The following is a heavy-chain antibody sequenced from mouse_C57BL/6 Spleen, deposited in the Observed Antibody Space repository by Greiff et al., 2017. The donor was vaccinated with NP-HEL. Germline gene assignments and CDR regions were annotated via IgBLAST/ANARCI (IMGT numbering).Heavy chain of an antibody. CDR3: ARSYGRGYYAMDY. D-gene: IGHD2-10*02. V-gene: IGHV1-82*01. CDR1: GYAFSSSW. J-gene: IGHJ4*01. CDR2: IYPGDGDT. Sequence: LQQSGPELVKPGASVKISCKASGYAFSSSWMNWVKQRPGKGLEWIGRIYPGDGDTNYNGKFKGKATLTADKSSSTAYMQLSSLTSEDSAVYFCARSYGRGYYAMDYWGQGTSVTVSS.